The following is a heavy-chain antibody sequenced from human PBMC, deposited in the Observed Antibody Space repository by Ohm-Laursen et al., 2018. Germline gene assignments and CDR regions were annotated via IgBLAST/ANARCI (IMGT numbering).Heavy chain of an antibody. CDR2: IYSDDKK. CDR1: GFSLNTYKAG. Sequence: TQTLTLTCTFSGFSLNTYKAGMGWIRQPPGEALEWIAVIYSDDKKYYSPSLGSRLTITRDTSKTQVVLTMTNMDPVDTATYYCARATYSSSSMPDYWGQGTLVTVSS. J-gene: IGHJ4*02. D-gene: IGHD6-13*01. CDR3: ARATYSSSSMPDY. V-gene: IGHV2-5*02.